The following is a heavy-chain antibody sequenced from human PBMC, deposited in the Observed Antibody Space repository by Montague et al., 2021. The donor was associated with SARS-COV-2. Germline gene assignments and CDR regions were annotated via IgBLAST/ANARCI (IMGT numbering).Heavy chain of an antibody. CDR3: ARETTVQYYYAMDV. CDR2: IDTAGHT. D-gene: IGHD3-16*01. CDR1: GFSFSNND. J-gene: IGHJ6*02. V-gene: IGHV3-13*04. Sequence: SLRLSCAASGFSFSNNDMYWVRQATGKGLEWVSGIDTAGHTYYPGSVKGRFTISREDANNSLYLQMNSLRDGDTAVYYCARETTVQYYYAMDVWGQGTTVTVSS.